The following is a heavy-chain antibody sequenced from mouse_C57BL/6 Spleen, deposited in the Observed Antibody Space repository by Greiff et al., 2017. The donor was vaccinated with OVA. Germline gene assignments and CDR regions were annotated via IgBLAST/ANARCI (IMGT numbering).Heavy chain of an antibody. CDR2: INPNNGGT. CDR1: GYTFTDYY. D-gene: IGHD2-4*01. J-gene: IGHJ2*01. CDR3: ARYDYDGYFDY. V-gene: IGHV1-26*01. Sequence: EVKLMESGPELVKPGASVKISCKASGYTFTDYYMNWVKQSHGKSLEWIGDINPNNGGTSYNQKFKGKATLTVDKSSSTAYMELRSLTSEDSAVYYCARYDYDGYFDYWCQGTTLTVSS.